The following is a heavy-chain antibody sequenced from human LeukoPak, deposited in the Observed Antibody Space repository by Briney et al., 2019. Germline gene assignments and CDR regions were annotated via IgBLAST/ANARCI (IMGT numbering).Heavy chain of an antibody. CDR1: GFIFSGYS. CDR2: ISSNGGST. D-gene: IGHD3-16*01. CDR3: ARVGDFSVAAFDI. V-gene: IGHV3-64*01. Sequence: GGSLRLSCTASGFIFSGYSMHWVRQAPGKGLEFVSAISSNGGSTFYANSVKGRFIISRDTSKNTLYLQMGSLRAEDMAVYYCARVGDFSVAAFDIWGQGTMVTVSS. J-gene: IGHJ3*02.